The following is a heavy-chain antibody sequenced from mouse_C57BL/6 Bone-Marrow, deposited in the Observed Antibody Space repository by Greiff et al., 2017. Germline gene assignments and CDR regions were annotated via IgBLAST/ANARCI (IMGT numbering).Heavy chain of an antibody. D-gene: IGHD5-1-1*01. J-gene: IGHJ2*01. CDR3: ARGYPYFDY. Sequence: EVKLVESGGGLVQPGGSLSLSCAASGFTFTDYYMSWVRQPPGKALEWLGFIRNKANGYTTEYSASVKGRFTISRDNSQSILYLQMKALRAEDSATYYCARGYPYFDYWGQGTTLTVSS. CDR1: GFTFTDYY. V-gene: IGHV7-3*01. CDR2: IRNKANGYTT.